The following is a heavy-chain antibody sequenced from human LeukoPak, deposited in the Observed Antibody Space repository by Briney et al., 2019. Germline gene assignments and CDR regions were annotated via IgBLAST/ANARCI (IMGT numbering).Heavy chain of an antibody. CDR2: INQDESRA. CDR1: GFTFRNYL. V-gene: IGHV3-74*01. Sequence: GGSLRLSCAVSGFTFRNYLMHWVRQPPGQGLVWVSRINQDESRAYADSVKGRFTVSKDNAKNMLYLQLNGLRAEDTAVYFCGRGGDGIDVWGQGTTVIVSS. CDR3: GRGGDGIDV. D-gene: IGHD5-24*01. J-gene: IGHJ3*01.